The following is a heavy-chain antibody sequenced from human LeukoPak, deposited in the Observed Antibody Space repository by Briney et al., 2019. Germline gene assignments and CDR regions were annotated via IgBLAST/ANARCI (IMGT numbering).Heavy chain of an antibody. CDR1: XFTFXXXX. CDR2: ISGSGGST. Sequence: LSXXAXXFTFXXXXMSXXRQXPXXGLEWVSAISGSGGSTYYTDSVKGRFTISRDNSKNTLYLQMNSLRAEDTAVYYCANSGEAHYWGQGTLVTVSS. V-gene: IGHV3-23*01. CDR3: ANSGEAHY. J-gene: IGHJ4*02. D-gene: IGHD6-19*01.